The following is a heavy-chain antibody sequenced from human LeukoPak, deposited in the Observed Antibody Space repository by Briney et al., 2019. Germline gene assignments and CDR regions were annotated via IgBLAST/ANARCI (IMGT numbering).Heavy chain of an antibody. D-gene: IGHD5-24*01. Sequence: SETLSLTCTVSGGSISSYYWSWIRQPPGKGLEWIGYIYYSGSTNYNPSLKSRVTISVGTSKNQFSLKLSSVTAADTAVYYCARRDEKIGVYDYWGQGTLVTVSS. V-gene: IGHV4-59*01. CDR2: IYYSGST. CDR3: ARRDEKIGVYDY. J-gene: IGHJ4*02. CDR1: GGSISSYY.